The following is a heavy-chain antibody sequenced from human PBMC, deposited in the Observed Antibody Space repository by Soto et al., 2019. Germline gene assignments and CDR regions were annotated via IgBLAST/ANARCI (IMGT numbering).Heavy chain of an antibody. CDR3: TRDGDGRMTTNPYYYYGMDV. CDR2: VYYSGGA. V-gene: IGHV4-59*01. Sequence: SETLSLTCTVSGGSISGYYWSWIRQPPGKGLEWIGNVYYSGGAKYDPSVKRRVPISVDTSKNQFSLNLSSVTAADTAVYYCTRDGDGRMTTNPYYYYGMDVWGPGITVTVSS. D-gene: IGHD4-17*01. CDR1: GGSISGYY. J-gene: IGHJ6*02.